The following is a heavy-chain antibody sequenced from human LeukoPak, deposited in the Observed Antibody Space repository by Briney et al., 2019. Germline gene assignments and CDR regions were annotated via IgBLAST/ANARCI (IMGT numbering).Heavy chain of an antibody. CDR1: GYPFTGYY. V-gene: IGHV1-2*02. CDR2: INPNSGGT. D-gene: IGHD6-6*01. J-gene: IGHJ5*02. CDR3: ARDPLSSIAAQGWFDP. Sequence: ASVKVSCKASGYPFTGYYMHWVRQAPGQGLEWMGWINPNSGGTNYAQKFQGRVTMTRDTSISTAYMELSRLRSDDTAVYYCARDPLSSIAAQGWFDPWGQGTLVTVSS.